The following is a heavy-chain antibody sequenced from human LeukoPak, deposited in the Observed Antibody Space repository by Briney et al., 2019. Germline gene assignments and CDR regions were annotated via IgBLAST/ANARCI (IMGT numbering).Heavy chain of an antibody. CDR2: IYTSGST. Sequence: SETLSLTCTVSGGSISSYYWSWIRQPAGKGLEWIGRIYTSGSTNYNPSLKSRVTMSVDTSKNQFSLKLSSVTAADTAVYYCARDNPVAGNRGIDYWGQGTLVTVSS. J-gene: IGHJ4*02. CDR3: ARDNPVAGNRGIDY. D-gene: IGHD6-19*01. CDR1: GGSISSYY. V-gene: IGHV4-4*07.